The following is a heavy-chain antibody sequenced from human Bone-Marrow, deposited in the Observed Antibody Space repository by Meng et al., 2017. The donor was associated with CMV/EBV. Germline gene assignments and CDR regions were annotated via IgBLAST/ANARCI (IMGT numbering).Heavy chain of an antibody. CDR2: ISWNSAIR. J-gene: IGHJ4*02. V-gene: IGHV3-9*01. Sequence: GGSLRLSCAASGFTFDDYTMYWVRQTPGKGLEWVSAISWNSAIRDYAGSVKGRFTISRDNAKNSLYLQMNSLRAEDTAIYYCAREAYKYPYWGQGTLVTGSS. CDR1: GFTFDDYT. CDR3: AREAYKYPY. D-gene: IGHD1-14*01.